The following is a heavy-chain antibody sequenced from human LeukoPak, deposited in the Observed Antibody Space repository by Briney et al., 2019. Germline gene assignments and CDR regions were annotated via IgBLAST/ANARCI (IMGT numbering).Heavy chain of an antibody. CDR3: ARVRPKGSSWGPYGY. V-gene: IGHV3-30-3*01. D-gene: IGHD6-13*01. CDR1: GFTFSSYA. J-gene: IGHJ4*02. Sequence: GRSLRLSCAASGFTFSSYAMHWVRQAPGKGLEWVAVISYDGSNKYYADSVKGRFTISRDNSKNTLYLQMNSLRAEDTAVYYCARVRPKGSSWGPYGYWGQGTLVTVSS. CDR2: ISYDGSNK.